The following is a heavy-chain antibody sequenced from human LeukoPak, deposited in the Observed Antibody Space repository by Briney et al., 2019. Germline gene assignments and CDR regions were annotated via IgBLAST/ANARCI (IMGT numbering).Heavy chain of an antibody. V-gene: IGHV4-4*02. CDR3: ARLVYGDFWYFDL. D-gene: IGHD4-17*01. CDR2: IYHSGST. CDR1: GGSISSTNW. Sequence: KTSGTLSLTCAVSGGSISSTNWWSWVRQPPGKGLEWIGEIYHSGSTNYNPSLKSRVTISVDTSKNQFSLKLSSVTAADTAVYYCARLVYGDFWYFDLWGRGTLVTVSS. J-gene: IGHJ2*01.